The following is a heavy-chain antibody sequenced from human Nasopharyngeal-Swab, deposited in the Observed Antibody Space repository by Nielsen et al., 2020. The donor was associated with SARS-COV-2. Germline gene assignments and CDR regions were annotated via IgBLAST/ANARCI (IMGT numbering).Heavy chain of an antibody. V-gene: IGHV3-7*01. CDR3: ARDQDISGGNPLDYYYGMDV. CDR1: GFTFSSYW. Sequence: GGSLRLLFAAPGFTFSSYWMTWVRPAPGKGLEWVANIKQDGSEKYYVDSVKGRFTISRDNAKNSLYLQMNSLRAEDTAVYYCARDQDISGGNPLDYYYGMDVWGQGTTVTVSS. CDR2: IKQDGSEK. J-gene: IGHJ6*02. D-gene: IGHD2-15*01.